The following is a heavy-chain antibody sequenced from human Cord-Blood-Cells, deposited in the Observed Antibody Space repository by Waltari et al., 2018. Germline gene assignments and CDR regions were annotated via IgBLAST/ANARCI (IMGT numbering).Heavy chain of an antibody. Sequence: QVQLQESGPGLVKPSQTLSLTCTVSGGSISRGDYYWSWIRQPPGKGLEWIGYIYYSGSTYYNPSLKSRVTISVDTSKNQFSLKLSSVTAADTAVYYCARGRDCSGGSCYFDYWGQGTLVTVSS. CDR2: IYYSGST. V-gene: IGHV4-30-4*08. CDR1: GGSISRGDYY. CDR3: ARGRDCSGGSCYFDY. J-gene: IGHJ4*02. D-gene: IGHD2-15*01.